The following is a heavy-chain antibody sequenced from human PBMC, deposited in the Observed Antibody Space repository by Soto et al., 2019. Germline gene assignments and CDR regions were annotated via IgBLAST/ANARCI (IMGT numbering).Heavy chain of an antibody. CDR2: IYYSGNT. CDR3: AREGGESSDGLYYFDS. CDR1: GGSTSSDNY. J-gene: IGHJ4*02. Sequence: QVQLQESGPGLVKPSQTLSLTCTVSGGSTSSDNYWSWIRQPPGKGLKWIGHIYYSGNTDYNPSLKSRLAISIDTSKNQFSLKLSSVTAADTAVYFCAREGGESSDGLYYFDSWGQGSLVTVSS. D-gene: IGHD3-16*01. V-gene: IGHV4-30-4*01.